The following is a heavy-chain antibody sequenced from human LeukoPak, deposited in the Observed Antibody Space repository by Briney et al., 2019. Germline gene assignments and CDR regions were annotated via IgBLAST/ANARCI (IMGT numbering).Heavy chain of an antibody. D-gene: IGHD2-2*01. CDR3: ARLRCSSTSCFFDY. J-gene: IGHJ4*02. CDR1: EFTFSVYW. CDR2: IKEDGSGR. V-gene: IGHV3-7*01. Sequence: PGGSLRLSCEASEFTFSVYWMSWVRQAPGRGLEWVANIKEDGSGRDYVDSVKGRFTISRDNAKNSLYLQMNSLRAEDTAVYYCARLRCSSTSCFFDYWGQGTLVTVSS.